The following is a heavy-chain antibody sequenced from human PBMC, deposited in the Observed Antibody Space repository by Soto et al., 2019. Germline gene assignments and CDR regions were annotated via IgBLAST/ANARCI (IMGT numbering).Heavy chain of an antibody. CDR2: IYYSGST. V-gene: IGHV4-59*08. Sequence: QVQLQESGPGLVKPSETLSLTCTVSGGSISSYYWSWIRQPPGKGLEWIGYIYYSGSTNYNPSVKSRVIISVDTSNNLFSLKLSSVTAADTAVYYCARSRCSGGSCYWIELDAFDIWGQGTMVTVSS. CDR3: ARSRCSGGSCYWIELDAFDI. J-gene: IGHJ3*02. CDR1: GGSISSYY. D-gene: IGHD2-15*01.